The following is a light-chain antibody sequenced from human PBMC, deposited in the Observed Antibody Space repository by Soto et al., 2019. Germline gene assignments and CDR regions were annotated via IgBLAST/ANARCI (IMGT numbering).Light chain of an antibody. J-gene: IGKJ1*01. CDR2: DVS. V-gene: IGKV1-5*01. Sequence: DIQMTKSPYTVSASVGDSVTITCRASQSITTWLAWYQQRPGKAPKLLIYDVSSLQSGVPSRFSGSGSGTEFTLTISSLQPDDFATYYCQQYNSYPRTFGQGTKVDIK. CDR1: QSITTW. CDR3: QQYNSYPRT.